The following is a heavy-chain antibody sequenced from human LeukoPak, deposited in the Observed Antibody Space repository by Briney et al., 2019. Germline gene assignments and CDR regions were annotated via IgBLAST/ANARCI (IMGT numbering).Heavy chain of an antibody. D-gene: IGHD2/OR15-2a*01. CDR3: ARPFLAGGYYMDV. J-gene: IGHJ6*03. CDR1: GFTFRSYA. Sequence: GGSLRLPCAASGFTFRSYAMHWVRQAPGKGLEWVALISYDGSNKYYADSVKGRFTISRDNSKNTLFLQMNSPRADDTAVYYCARPFLAGGYYMDVWGKGTTVSVSS. V-gene: IGHV3-30*04. CDR2: ISYDGSNK.